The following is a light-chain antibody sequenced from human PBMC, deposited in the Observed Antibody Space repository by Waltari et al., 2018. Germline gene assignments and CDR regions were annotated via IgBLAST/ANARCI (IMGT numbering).Light chain of an antibody. V-gene: IGLV1-44*01. CDR2: SNS. CDR3: AAWDDGLNGYV. J-gene: IGLJ1*01. Sequence: QSVLTQPPSASGTPGQRVTIACAGSSSNLACHVVTGYQQLPGTAPKLLIYSNSQRPSGVPDRFSGSKSGTSASLAISGLQSADEADYYCAAWDDGLNGYVFGIGTTVTVL. CDR1: SSNLACHV.